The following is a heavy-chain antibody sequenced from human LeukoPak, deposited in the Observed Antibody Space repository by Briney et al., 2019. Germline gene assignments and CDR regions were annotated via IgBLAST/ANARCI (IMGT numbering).Heavy chain of an antibody. J-gene: IGHJ4*02. CDR1: GFSISNSA. CDR2: IVASSGST. CDR3: AKGAYDYIEMGYFDY. D-gene: IGHD5-12*01. V-gene: IGHV3-23*01. Sequence: PGGSLRLSCAASGFSISNSAMSWVRQAPGKGLEWVSLIVASSGSTFYADSVKGRFTISRDSSKNTPYLQMNSLRAEDMAVYYCAKGAYDYIEMGYFDYWGQGTLVTVSS.